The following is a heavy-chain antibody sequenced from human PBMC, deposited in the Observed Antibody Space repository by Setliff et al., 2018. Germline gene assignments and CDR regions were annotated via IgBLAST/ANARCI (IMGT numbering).Heavy chain of an antibody. CDR2: MSNWGTSI. D-gene: IGHD1-20*01. Sequence: GESLKISCAASGFVFGTYGMHWVRQAPGKGLDWVAYMSNWGTSIYYADSVKGRFTISRDNAKNSLFLQMNSLRIEDMGIYYCARDGGINMVKTYYYGLDVWGQGTMVTVSS. CDR1: GFVFGTYG. J-gene: IGHJ6*02. CDR3: ARDGGINMVKTYYYGLDV. V-gene: IGHV3-48*03.